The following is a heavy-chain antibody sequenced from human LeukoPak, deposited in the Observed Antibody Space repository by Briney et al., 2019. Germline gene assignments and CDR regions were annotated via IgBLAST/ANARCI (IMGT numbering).Heavy chain of an antibody. CDR2: ISGNGDIT. CDR3: AKVTGGDMITYGGLDY. CDR1: GFTFSSYA. V-gene: IGHV3-23*01. Sequence: QAGGSLRLSCAASGFTFSSYAMSWVRQAPGKGLEWVSAISGNGDITYYTDSVEGRFTISRDNSKNTLFLQMNSLRAEDTAVYYCAKVTGGDMITYGGLDYWGQGTLVTVSS. J-gene: IGHJ4*02. D-gene: IGHD3-16*01.